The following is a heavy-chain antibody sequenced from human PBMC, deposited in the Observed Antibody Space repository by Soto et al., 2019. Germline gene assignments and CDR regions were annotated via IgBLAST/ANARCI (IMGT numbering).Heavy chain of an antibody. CDR2: INYSGTS. Sequence: PSETLSLTCTVSGGSISSYYWSWIRQPPGKGLEWIGCINYSGTSKYNPSLKRRVTISVDTSKNQFSLKLSSATAADTAVYYCARGSRYCSGGSCSLEWLHPWGQGTLVTVSS. CDR3: ARGSRYCSGGSCSLEWLHP. J-gene: IGHJ5*02. D-gene: IGHD2-15*01. CDR1: GGSISSYY. V-gene: IGHV4-59*01.